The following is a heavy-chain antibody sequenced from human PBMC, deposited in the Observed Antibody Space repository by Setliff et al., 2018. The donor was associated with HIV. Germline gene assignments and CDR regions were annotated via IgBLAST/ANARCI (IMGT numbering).Heavy chain of an antibody. D-gene: IGHD3-16*01. CDR1: GGSISGHY. Sequence: PSETLSLTCTVSGGSISGHYWNWIRQPAGKGLEWIGRIYTRGNTNYNPSLKSRVTISVDTSKNQFSLKLSSVTAADTAVYYCGIEGEDYHEYWGQGTLVTVSS. J-gene: IGHJ4*02. V-gene: IGHV4-4*07. CDR2: IYTRGNT. CDR3: GIEGEDYHEY.